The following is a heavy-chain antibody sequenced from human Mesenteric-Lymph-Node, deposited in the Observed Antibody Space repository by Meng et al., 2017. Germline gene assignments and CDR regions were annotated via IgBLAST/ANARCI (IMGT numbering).Heavy chain of an antibody. D-gene: IGHD6-13*01. CDR1: GFTFSSYA. V-gene: IGHV3-23*04. J-gene: IGHJ5*01. Sequence: GERVESGGGVVQPGGSLILSCAASGFTFSSYAMSWVRQAPAKGLECVSSLSSGGGSTYYANSVKDRFTVSRDNSKNTLYLQMSSLRVEDTAVYYCAKSLAAAKDWFESWGQGALVTVSS. CDR2: LSSGGGST. CDR3: AKSLAAAKDWFES.